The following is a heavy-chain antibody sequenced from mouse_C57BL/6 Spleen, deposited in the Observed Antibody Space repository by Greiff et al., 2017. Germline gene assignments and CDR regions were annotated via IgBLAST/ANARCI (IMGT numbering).Heavy chain of an antibody. CDR3: ARSSPIYDGYPYYFDY. J-gene: IGHJ2*01. CDR1: GYTFTSYW. CDR2: INPSSGYT. Sequence: VQGVESGAELAKPGASVKLSCKASGYTFTSYWMHWVKQRPGQGLEWIGYINPSSGYTKYNQKFKDKATLTADKSSSTAYMQLSSLTYEDSAVYYCARSSPIYDGYPYYFDYWGQGTTLTVSS. V-gene: IGHV1-7*01. D-gene: IGHD2-3*01.